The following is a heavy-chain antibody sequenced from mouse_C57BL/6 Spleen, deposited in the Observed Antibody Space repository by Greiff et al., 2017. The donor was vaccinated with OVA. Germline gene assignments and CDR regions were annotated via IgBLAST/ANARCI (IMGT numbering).Heavy chain of an antibody. Sequence: QVQLQQPGAELVKPGASVKLSCKASGYTFTSYWMQWVKQRPGQGLEWIGEIDPSDSYTNYNQKFKGKATLTVDTSSSTAYMQLSSLTSEDSAVYYGARARVYGSSSSYWYFDVWGTGTTVTVSS. CDR3: ARARVYGSSSSYWYFDV. V-gene: IGHV1-50*01. J-gene: IGHJ1*03. CDR2: IDPSDSYT. D-gene: IGHD1-1*01. CDR1: GYTFTSYW.